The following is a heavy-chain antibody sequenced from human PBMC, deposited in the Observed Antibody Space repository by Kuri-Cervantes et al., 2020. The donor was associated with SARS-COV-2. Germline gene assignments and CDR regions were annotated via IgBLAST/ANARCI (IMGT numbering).Heavy chain of an antibody. CDR1: GFTFSTYS. CDR3: ARAQYCSSTNCHPDWFDP. V-gene: IGHV3-30*03. CDR2: ISYDGSNK. J-gene: IGHJ5*02. D-gene: IGHD2-2*01. Sequence: GGSLRLSCAASGFTFSTYSMHWVRQAPGKGLEWVAVISYDGSNKYYGDSVKGRFTISRDNSKNTLYLQMNSLRAEDTAMYYCARAQYCSSTNCHPDWFDPWGQGTLVTVSS.